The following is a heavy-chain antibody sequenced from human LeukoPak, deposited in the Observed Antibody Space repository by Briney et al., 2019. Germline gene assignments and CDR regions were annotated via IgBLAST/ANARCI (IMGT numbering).Heavy chain of an antibody. J-gene: IGHJ1*01. CDR3: AKDYGGNSRLGYFQH. V-gene: IGHV3-23*01. D-gene: IGHD4-23*01. CDR2: ISGSGGST. CDR1: GGSISSSSYY. Sequence: PSETLSLTCTVSGGSISSSSYYWGWIRQPPGKGLEWVSAISGSGGSTYYADSVKGRFTISRDNSKNTLYLQMNSLRAEDTAVYYCAKDYGGNSRLGYFQHWGQGTLVTVSS.